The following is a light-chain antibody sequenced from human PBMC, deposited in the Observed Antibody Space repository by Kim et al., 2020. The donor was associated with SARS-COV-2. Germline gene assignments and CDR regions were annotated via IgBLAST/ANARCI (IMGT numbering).Light chain of an antibody. Sequence: ASVGDKVTITCRAKQGISNYLDWYQQKPGKVPKLLIYAASTVHSGVPSRFSGSGSGTDFTLTISSLQPEDVATYYCQKYDSAPLTFGGGTKVEIK. CDR3: QKYDSAPLT. CDR2: AAS. CDR1: QGISNY. J-gene: IGKJ4*01. V-gene: IGKV1-27*01.